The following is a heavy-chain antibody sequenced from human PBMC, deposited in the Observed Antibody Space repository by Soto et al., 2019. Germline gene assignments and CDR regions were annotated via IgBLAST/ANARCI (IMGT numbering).Heavy chain of an antibody. CDR3: AVAYCGGDCPFDY. V-gene: IGHV4-31*03. Sequence: SETLSLTCTVSGGSISSGGYYWSWIRQHPGKGLEWIGYIYYSGSTYYNPSLKSRVTISVDTSKNQFSLKLSSVTAADTAVYYCAVAYCGGDCPFDYWGQGTLVTVSS. D-gene: IGHD2-21*02. CDR2: IYYSGST. CDR1: GGSISSGGYY. J-gene: IGHJ4*02.